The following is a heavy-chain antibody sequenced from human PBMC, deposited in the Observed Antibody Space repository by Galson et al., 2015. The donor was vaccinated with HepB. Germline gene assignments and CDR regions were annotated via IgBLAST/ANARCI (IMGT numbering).Heavy chain of an antibody. CDR2: IIPILGIA. J-gene: IGHJ4*02. D-gene: IGHD1-26*01. Sequence: SVKVSCKASGGTFSSYTISWVRQAPGQGLEWMGRIIPILGIANYAQKFQGRVTITADKSTSTAYMELSSLRSEDTAVYYCARDSPREPAHFDYWGQGTLVTVSS. CDR1: GGTFSSYT. CDR3: ARDSPREPAHFDY. V-gene: IGHV1-69*04.